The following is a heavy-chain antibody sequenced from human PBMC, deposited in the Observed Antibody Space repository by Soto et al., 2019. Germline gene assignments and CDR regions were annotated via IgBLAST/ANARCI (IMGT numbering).Heavy chain of an antibody. CDR3: ARERVISPLDY. CDR1: GFTSSSYI. Sequence: EVQLVESGGGLVQPGGSLRLSGAASGFTSSSYIMNWVRQAPGTGLELVLYISSSSSTIYYADSVTVRFTISPDNAKNSLYLPRNGLRADDTAVYYWARERVISPLDYLAEGTLVSFAS. J-gene: IGHJ4*02. CDR2: ISSSSSTI. V-gene: IGHV3-48*01. D-gene: IGHD2-15*01.